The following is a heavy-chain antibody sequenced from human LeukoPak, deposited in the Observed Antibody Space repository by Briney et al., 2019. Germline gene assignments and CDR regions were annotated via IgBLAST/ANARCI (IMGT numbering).Heavy chain of an antibody. CDR1: GFTFSRDN. V-gene: IGHV3-30*02. CDR2: MPYDGNNK. CDR3: VKDQGRGTYSFDY. D-gene: IGHD1-26*01. Sequence: GGSLRLSCAASGFTFSRDNMHWVRQAPGKGLEWAALMPYDGNNKYYADSVKGRFTISRDNSKNTLYLQMNSLTTEDTAVYYCVKDQGRGTYSFDYWGQGTLVTVSS. J-gene: IGHJ4*02.